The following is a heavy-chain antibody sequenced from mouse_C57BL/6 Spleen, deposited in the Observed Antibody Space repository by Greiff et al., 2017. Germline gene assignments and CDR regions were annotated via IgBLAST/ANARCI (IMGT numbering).Heavy chain of an antibody. D-gene: IGHD1-1*01. Sequence: QVQLQQPGAELVRPGSSVKLSCKASGYTFTSYWMHWVKQRPIQGLEWIGNIDPSDSETHYNQKFKDKATLTVDKSSSTAYMQLSSLTSEDSAVYYCARGGGSSPSYWYFDVWGTGTTVTVSS. CDR2: IDPSDSET. CDR3: ARGGGSSPSYWYFDV. V-gene: IGHV1-52*01. J-gene: IGHJ1*03. CDR1: GYTFTSYW.